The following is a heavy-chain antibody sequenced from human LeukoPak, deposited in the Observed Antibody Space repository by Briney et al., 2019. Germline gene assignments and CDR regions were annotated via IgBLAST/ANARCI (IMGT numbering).Heavy chain of an antibody. CDR1: GFIVTGNY. D-gene: IGHD3-10*01. CDR3: ARVLYYYASVSYSYYMDV. CDR2: IYSGGTT. J-gene: IGHJ6*03. V-gene: IGHV3-53*01. Sequence: PGGSLRLSCAVSGFIVTGNYMTWVRLAPGKGLEWVSTIYSGGTTFYTDSVRGRFTISRDNSKNTLYLQMNSLRAEDAAIYYCARVLYYYASVSYSYYMDVWGKGTTVTISS.